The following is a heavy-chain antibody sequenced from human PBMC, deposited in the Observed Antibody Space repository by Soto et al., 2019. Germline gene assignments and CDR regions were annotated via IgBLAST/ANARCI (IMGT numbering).Heavy chain of an antibody. D-gene: IGHD1-26*01. CDR2: VYYTGTT. Sequence: KTSETLSLTCTVSNVSITSSYWNWIRQSPGKGLEWIGFVYYTGTTKYNPSLKSRVTISVDTSKNEFPLKLTSVTTADTALYFCARDFAGRGPFDPWGPGTLVTVSS. CDR3: ARDFAGRGPFDP. V-gene: IGHV4-59*01. J-gene: IGHJ5*01. CDR1: NVSITSSY.